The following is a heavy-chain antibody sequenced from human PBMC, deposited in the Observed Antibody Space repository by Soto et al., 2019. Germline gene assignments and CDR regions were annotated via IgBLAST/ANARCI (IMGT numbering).Heavy chain of an antibody. Sequence: GGSLRLSCAASGFTFSSYGMHWVRQAPGKGLEWVAVISYDGSNKYYADSVKGRFTISRDNSKNTLYLQMNSLRAEDTAVYYCAKGRGGFGGVIVIPFDYWGQGT. CDR3: AKGRGGFGGVIVIPFDY. J-gene: IGHJ4*02. V-gene: IGHV3-30*18. CDR2: ISYDGSNK. CDR1: GFTFSSYG. D-gene: IGHD3-16*02.